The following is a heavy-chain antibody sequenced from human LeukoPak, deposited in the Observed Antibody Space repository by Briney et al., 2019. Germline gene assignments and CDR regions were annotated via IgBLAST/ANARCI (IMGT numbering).Heavy chain of an antibody. CDR1: GYTFTGYY. V-gene: IGHV1-2*02. CDR2: INPNSGGT. D-gene: IGHD3-10*01. Sequence: VASVKVSCKASGYTFTGYYMHWVRQAPGQGLEWMGWINPNSGGTNYAQKFQGRVTMARDTSISTAYMELSRLRSDDTAVYYCARDIGSGSYSSDSWGQGTLVTVSS. J-gene: IGHJ5*01. CDR3: ARDIGSGSYSSDS.